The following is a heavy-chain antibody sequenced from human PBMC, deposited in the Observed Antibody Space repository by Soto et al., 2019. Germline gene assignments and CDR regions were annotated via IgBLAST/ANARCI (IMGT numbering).Heavy chain of an antibody. V-gene: IGHV3-30-3*01. CDR2: ISYDGSNK. CDR1: GFTFSSYA. Sequence: GGSLRLSCAASGFTFSSYAMHWVRQAPGKGLDWVAVISYDGSNKYYADSVKGRFTISRDNSKNTLYLQMNSLRAEDTAVYYCARDRRAAANMMYYYYGMDVWGQGTTVTVSS. D-gene: IGHD6-13*01. J-gene: IGHJ6*02. CDR3: ARDRRAAANMMYYYYGMDV.